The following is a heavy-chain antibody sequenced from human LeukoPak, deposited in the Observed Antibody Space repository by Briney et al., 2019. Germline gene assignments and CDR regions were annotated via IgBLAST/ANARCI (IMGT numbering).Heavy chain of an antibody. Sequence: PGGSLRLSCAASGFTFSSYAMSWVRQAPGKGLEWVSAISGSGGSTYYADSVKGRFTISRDNSKNTLYLQMNSLRAEDTAVYYCAKPMIVVVIGDHDYWGQGTLVTVSS. CDR1: GFTFSSYA. CDR2: ISGSGGST. D-gene: IGHD3-22*01. V-gene: IGHV3-23*01. J-gene: IGHJ4*02. CDR3: AKPMIVVVIGDHDY.